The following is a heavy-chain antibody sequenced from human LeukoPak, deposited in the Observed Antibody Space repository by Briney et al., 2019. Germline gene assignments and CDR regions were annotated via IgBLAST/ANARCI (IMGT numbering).Heavy chain of an antibody. D-gene: IGHD1-26*01. V-gene: IGHV4-4*07. CDR2: VYTSGGT. CDR3: AGGHSGSSAKILYYYYMDV. Sequence: SETLSLTCTVSGGSISSYYWSWIRQPAGKGLEWIGRVYTSGGTNYNPSLKSRVTISIDTAKNQISLKVRSVTAADTAIYYCAGGHSGSSAKILYYYYMDVWGKGTTVTVS. CDR1: GGSISSYY. J-gene: IGHJ6*03.